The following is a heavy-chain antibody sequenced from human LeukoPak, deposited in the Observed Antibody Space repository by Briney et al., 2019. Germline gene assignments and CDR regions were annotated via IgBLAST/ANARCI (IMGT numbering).Heavy chain of an antibody. CDR2: IYYSGNI. J-gene: IGHJ4*02. CDR1: GGSISTYY. CDR3: ARVMKYESGDYLLFDY. D-gene: IGHD4-17*01. Sequence: SETLSLTCTVSGGSISTYYWSWIRQSPGKGLEWIGYIYYSGNINYNPSLKSRVTMSLDTSENQFSLKLSSVTAADTAVYYCARVMKYESGDYLLFDYWGQGTLVTVSS. V-gene: IGHV4-59*01.